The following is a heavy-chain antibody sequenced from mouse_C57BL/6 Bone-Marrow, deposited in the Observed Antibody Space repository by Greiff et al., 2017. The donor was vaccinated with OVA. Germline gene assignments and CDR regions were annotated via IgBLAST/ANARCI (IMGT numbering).Heavy chain of an antibody. CDR3: SRDDYDVGFAY. CDR1: GFNIKDYY. D-gene: IGHD2-4*01. CDR2: IDPEDGDT. J-gene: IGHJ3*01. Sequence: EVQLQQSGAELVRPGASVKLSCTASGFNIKDYYMHWVKQRPEQGLEWIGRIDPEDGDTEYAPTFPGKATMTADTSSNTAYLQLSSLTSEDTAVYYCSRDDYDVGFAYWGQGTLVTVSA. V-gene: IGHV14-1*01.